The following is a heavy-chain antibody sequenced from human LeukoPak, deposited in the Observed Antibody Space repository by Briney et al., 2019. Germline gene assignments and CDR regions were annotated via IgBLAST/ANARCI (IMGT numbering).Heavy chain of an antibody. CDR3: ASSLLATMGPLFY. V-gene: IGHV1-69*04. D-gene: IGHD5-24*01. J-gene: IGHJ4*02. CDR1: GGTFSSYA. Sequence: SVKVSCKASGGTFSSYAISWVRQAPGQGLEWMGRIIPILGIANYAQKFQGRVTITADKSTSTAYMELSSLRSEDTAVYYCASSLLATMGPLFYWGLGALVTVSS. CDR2: IIPILGIA.